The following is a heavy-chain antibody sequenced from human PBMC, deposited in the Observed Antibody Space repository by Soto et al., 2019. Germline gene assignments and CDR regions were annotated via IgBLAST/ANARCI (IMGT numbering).Heavy chain of an antibody. CDR3: ARDKITGLFDY. Sequence: PSDTLSLTCAVSGGSISSSNWWSWVRQPPGKGLEWIGEIYHSGSTNYNPSLKSRVTISVDTSKNQFSLKLTSVTAADTAVYYCARDKITGLFDYWGQGTLVTVSS. V-gene: IGHV4-4*02. D-gene: IGHD2-8*02. J-gene: IGHJ4*02. CDR2: IYHSGST. CDR1: GGSISSSNW.